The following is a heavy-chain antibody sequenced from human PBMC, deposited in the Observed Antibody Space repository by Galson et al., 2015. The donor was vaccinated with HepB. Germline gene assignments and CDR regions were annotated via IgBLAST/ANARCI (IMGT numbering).Heavy chain of an antibody. D-gene: IGHD2-2*02. CDR2: IIPILGIA. CDR1: GGTFSSYT. Sequence: SVKVSCKASGGTFSSYTISWVRQAPGQGLEWMGRIIPILGIANYAQKFQGRVTITADKSTSTAYMELSSLRSEDTAVYYCARSPAAISGNYYYGMDVWGQGTTVTVSS. J-gene: IGHJ6*02. V-gene: IGHV1-69*02. CDR3: ARSPAAISGNYYYGMDV.